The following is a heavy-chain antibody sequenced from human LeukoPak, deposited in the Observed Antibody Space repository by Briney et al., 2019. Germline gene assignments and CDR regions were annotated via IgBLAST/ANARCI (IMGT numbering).Heavy chain of an antibody. CDR2: IYYSGST. CDR3: ARETGILTGYTYYFDY. Sequence: SQTLSLTCTVSGGSISSGDYCWSWIRQPPGKGLEWIGYIYYSGSTYYNPSLKSRVTISVDTSKNQFSLKLSSVTAADTAVYYCARETGILTGYTYYFDYWGQGTLVTVSS. CDR1: GGSISSGDYC. V-gene: IGHV4-30-4*08. J-gene: IGHJ4*02. D-gene: IGHD3-9*01.